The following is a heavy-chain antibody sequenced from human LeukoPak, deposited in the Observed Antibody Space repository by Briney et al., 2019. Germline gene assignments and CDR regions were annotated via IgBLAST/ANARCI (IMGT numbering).Heavy chain of an antibody. CDR3: AGAYSSSGGNY. D-gene: IGHD6-6*01. V-gene: IGHV4-39*07. Sequence: SETLSLTCTVSGGSISSSSYYWGWIRQPPGKGLEWIGSIYYSGSTYYNPSLKSRVTISVDTSKNQFSLKLSSLTAADTAVYYCAGAYSSSGGNYWGQGSLVTVSS. CDR1: GGSISSSSYY. CDR2: IYYSGST. J-gene: IGHJ4*02.